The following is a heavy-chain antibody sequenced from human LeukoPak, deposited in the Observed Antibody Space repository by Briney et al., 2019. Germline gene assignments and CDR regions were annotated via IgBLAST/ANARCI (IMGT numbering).Heavy chain of an antibody. CDR2: IYHSGST. J-gene: IGHJ4*02. V-gene: IGHV4-39*07. CDR3: ARDSDYDFWSGYYYPYFDY. CDR1: GGSISSSSYY. D-gene: IGHD3-3*01. Sequence: SETLSLTCTVSGGSISSSSYYWVWIRQPPGKGLEWIGSIYHSGSTYYNPSLKSRVTISVDTSKNQFSLKLSSVTAADTAVYYCARDSDYDFWSGYYYPYFDYWGQGTLVTVSS.